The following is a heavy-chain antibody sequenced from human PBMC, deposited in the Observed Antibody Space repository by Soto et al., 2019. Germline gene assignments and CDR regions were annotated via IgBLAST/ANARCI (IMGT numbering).Heavy chain of an antibody. CDR3: AKDYDSSGYYYRYYYYYYGMDV. V-gene: IGHV3-30*18. D-gene: IGHD3-22*01. CDR2: ISYDGSNK. CDR1: GFTFSSYG. Sequence: GGSLRLSCAASGFTFSSYGMHWVRQAPGKGLEWVAVISYDGSNKYYADSVKGRFTISRDNPKNTLYLQMNSLRAEDTAVYYCAKDYDSSGYYYRYYYYYYGMDVWGQGTTVTVSS. J-gene: IGHJ6*02.